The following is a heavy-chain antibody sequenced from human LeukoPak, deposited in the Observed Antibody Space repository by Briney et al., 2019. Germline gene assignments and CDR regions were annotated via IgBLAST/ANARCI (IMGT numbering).Heavy chain of an antibody. D-gene: IGHD6-6*01. CDR2: IYTSGST. V-gene: IGHV4-61*02. J-gene: IGHJ6*03. Sequence: SETLSLTCTVSGGSISSGSYYWSWIRQPAGKGLEWIGRIYTSGSTNYNPSLKSRVTISVDTSKNQFSLKLSSVTAADTAVYYCAREGGAARPDHYYYYYMDVWGKGTTVTVSS. CDR3: AREGGAARPDHYYYYYMDV. CDR1: GGSISSGSYY.